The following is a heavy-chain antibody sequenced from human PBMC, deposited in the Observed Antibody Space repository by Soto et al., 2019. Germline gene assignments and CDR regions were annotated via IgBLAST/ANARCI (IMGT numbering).Heavy chain of an antibody. D-gene: IGHD3-10*01. V-gene: IGHV4-4*02. CDR2: IYHSGST. CDR1: SGSISSSNC. Sequence: QVQLQESGPGLVKPSGTLSLTCAVSSGSISSSNCWSWVRQPPGKGLEGIGEIYHSGSTNSNPSLKCRVNIPVYRSPNRFSRQLGSVTAADTAVYYCPRFPSYGDYYWEVWGKGTMVTVCS. CDR3: PRFPSYGDYYWEV. J-gene: IGHJ6*03.